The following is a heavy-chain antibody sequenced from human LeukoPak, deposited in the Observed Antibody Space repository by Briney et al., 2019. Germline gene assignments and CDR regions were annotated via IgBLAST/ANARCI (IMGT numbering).Heavy chain of an antibody. D-gene: IGHD3/OR15-3a*01. V-gene: IGHV1-18*01. CDR3: ERDDFDFDY. CDR1: GYTLLTYG. J-gene: IGHJ4*02. CDR2: INPHTGDT. Sequence: GASVKVSCKASGYTLLTYGISWVGQAPGQELEWMGWINPHTGDTKNAQKFHDRVTMTADPFTDTAYMELKSLRSGDTAVYYCERDDFDFDYWGQGTLVTVS.